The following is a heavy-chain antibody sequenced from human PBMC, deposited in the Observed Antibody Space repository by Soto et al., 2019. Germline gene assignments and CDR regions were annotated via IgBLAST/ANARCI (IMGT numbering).Heavy chain of an antibody. CDR2: ISAYNGNT. Sequence: QVQLVQSGAEVKKPGASVKVSCKASGYTFTSYGISWVRQAPGQWLEWMGWISAYNGNTNYAQKLQGRVTRTTDTSTNTAYMEQRSRRSDDTAVYYCARSVAPIYYYGMNVCGQGSTVTVSS. CDR3: ARSVAPIYYYGMNV. V-gene: IGHV1-18*04. J-gene: IGHJ6*02. CDR1: GYTFTSYG.